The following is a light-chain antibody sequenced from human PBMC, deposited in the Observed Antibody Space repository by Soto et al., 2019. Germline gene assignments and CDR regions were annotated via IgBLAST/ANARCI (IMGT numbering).Light chain of an antibody. V-gene: IGKV1-39*01. J-gene: IGKJ2*01. CDR3: QQSYSFPPT. CDR2: AAS. Sequence: DIPMTQSPSSLSASIGDRVTVTCRASRSIAYFLNWYQHKPGKAPELLIYAASTLESGVPSRFSGSGSETNFTLTISSLQPEDFATYFCQQSYSFPPTFGPGTKLEIK. CDR1: RSIAYF.